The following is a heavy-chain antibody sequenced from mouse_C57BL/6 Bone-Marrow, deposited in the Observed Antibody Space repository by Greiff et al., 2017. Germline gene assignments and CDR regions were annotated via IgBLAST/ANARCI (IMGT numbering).Heavy chain of an antibody. V-gene: IGHV1-85*01. Sequence: QVQLKESGPELVKPGASVKLSCKASGYTFTSYDINWVKQRPGQGLEWIGWIYPRDGSTKYNEKFKGKATLTVDTSSSTAYMGLHSLTSEDSAVYFCARRSSYGAMDYWGQGTSVTVSS. D-gene: IGHD1-1*01. CDR3: ARRSSYGAMDY. CDR1: GYTFTSYD. J-gene: IGHJ4*01. CDR2: IYPRDGST.